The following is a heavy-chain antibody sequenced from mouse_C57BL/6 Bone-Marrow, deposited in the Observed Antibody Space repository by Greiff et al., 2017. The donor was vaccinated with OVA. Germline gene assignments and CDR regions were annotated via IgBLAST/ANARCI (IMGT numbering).Heavy chain of an antibody. D-gene: IGHD1-1*01. CDR1: GFNIKDYY. Sequence: EVQLVESGAELVKPGASVKLSCTASGFNIKDYYMHWVKQRPEQGLEWIGRIDPEDGETKYAPKFQGKATITADTSSNTAYLQLSSLTAEDAAVYYCATDYDCSPDVWGTGTTVTVSS. J-gene: IGHJ1*03. CDR3: ATDYDCSPDV. CDR2: IDPEDGET. V-gene: IGHV14-2*01.